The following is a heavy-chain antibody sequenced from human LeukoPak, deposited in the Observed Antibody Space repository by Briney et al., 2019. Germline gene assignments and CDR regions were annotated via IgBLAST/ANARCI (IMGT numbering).Heavy chain of an antibody. J-gene: IGHJ4*02. V-gene: IGHV3-48*02. Sequence: GGSLRLSCTASGLTFSTYSMNWVRQAPGKGLEWISYISSGTSTIYYADSVRGRLTISRDNARNSLYLRLNSLRDEDTAVYYCARGDRENSGERADYWGQGTLVTVSS. CDR1: GLTFSTYS. D-gene: IGHD6-25*01. CDR3: ARGDRENSGERADY. CDR2: ISSGTSTI.